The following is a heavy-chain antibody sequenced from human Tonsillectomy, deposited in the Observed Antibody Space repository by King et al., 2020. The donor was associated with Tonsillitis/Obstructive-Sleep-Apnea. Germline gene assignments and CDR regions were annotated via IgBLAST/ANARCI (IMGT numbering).Heavy chain of an antibody. Sequence: VQLVESGGGLVKPGGSLRLSCAASGFTFSSYSMNWVRQAPGKGLEWVSSISSSSSYIYYADSVKGRFTISRDNAKNSLYLQMNSLTAEDTAVYYCARVGVGITGTTELAYWGQGTLVTVSS. D-gene: IGHD1-7*01. CDR2: ISSSSSYI. CDR1: GFTFSSYS. J-gene: IGHJ4*02. V-gene: IGHV3-21*01. CDR3: ARVGVGITGTTELAY.